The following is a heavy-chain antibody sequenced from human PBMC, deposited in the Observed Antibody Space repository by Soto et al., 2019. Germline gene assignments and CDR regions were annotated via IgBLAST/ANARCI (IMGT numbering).Heavy chain of an antibody. CDR2: VFWNDHK. V-gene: IGHV2-5*01. Sequence: QITLKESGPALAKPTQTLTLTSSFSGFSLSTSAVAVCWIRQPPGKALEWLALVFWNDHKRYTPSLNHRITITTDTSINQVVLTVTTAEPVCTATYYCARMNEDCATTHFYEGFDPWGQGTLVSGSS. CDR1: GFSLSTSAVA. D-gene: IGHD3-22*01. CDR3: ARMNEDCATTHFYEGFDP. J-gene: IGHJ5*02.